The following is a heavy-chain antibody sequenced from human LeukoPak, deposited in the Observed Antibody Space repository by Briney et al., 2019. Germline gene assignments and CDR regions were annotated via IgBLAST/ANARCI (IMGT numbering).Heavy chain of an antibody. V-gene: IGHV3-48*01. CDR1: GFTFSSNS. Sequence: GGSLRLSCAASGFTFSSNSMNWVRQAPGKGLEWVSYISSSSSTIYYADSVKGRFTISRDNAKNSLYLQMNSLRAEDTAVYYCASPHCSSTSCYFWQRNAFDIWGQGTMVTVSS. CDR2: ISSSSSTI. J-gene: IGHJ3*02. CDR3: ASPHCSSTSCYFWQRNAFDI. D-gene: IGHD2-2*01.